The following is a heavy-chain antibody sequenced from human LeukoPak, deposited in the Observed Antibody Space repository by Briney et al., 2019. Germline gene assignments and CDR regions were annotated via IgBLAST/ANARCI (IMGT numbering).Heavy chain of an antibody. Sequence: PGGSLRLSCTTSGFTFDSYEMNRVRQAPGKGLEWISYISSSGNTIFYADSVKGRFTISRGNAKNSLFLQMNSLRVEDTAVYYCARDLAYYRSGRFFDYWGQGTLVTVSS. CDR1: GFTFDSYE. CDR2: ISSSGNTI. V-gene: IGHV3-48*03. J-gene: IGHJ4*02. CDR3: ARDLAYYRSGRFFDY. D-gene: IGHD3-10*01.